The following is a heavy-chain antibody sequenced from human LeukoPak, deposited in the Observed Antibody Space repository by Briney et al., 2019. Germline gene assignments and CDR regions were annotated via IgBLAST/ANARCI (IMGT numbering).Heavy chain of an antibody. D-gene: IGHD1-26*01. CDR3: AKEQLVGATRPYYFDY. J-gene: IGHJ4*02. CDR1: GFTFSSYA. CDR2: ISGSGGST. Sequence: GASLRLSCAASGFTFSSYAMSWVRQAPGKGLEWVSAISGSGGSTYYADSVKGRFTISRDNSKNTLYLQMNSLRAEDTAVYYCAKEQLVGATRPYYFDYWGQGTLVTVSS. V-gene: IGHV3-23*01.